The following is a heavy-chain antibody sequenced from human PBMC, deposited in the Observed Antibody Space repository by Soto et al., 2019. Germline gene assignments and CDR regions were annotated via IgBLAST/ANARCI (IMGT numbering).Heavy chain of an antibody. V-gene: IGHV3-30*18. Sequence: QVPLVESGGGVVQPGRSLRLSCAASGFTFSSYGMHWVRQAPGKGLEWVAVISYDGSNKYYADSVKGRFTISRDNSKNTLYLQMNSLRAEDTAVYYCAKDGPRIAVAGTSWFDPWGQGTLVTVSS. CDR1: GFTFSSYG. D-gene: IGHD6-19*01. J-gene: IGHJ5*02. CDR3: AKDGPRIAVAGTSWFDP. CDR2: ISYDGSNK.